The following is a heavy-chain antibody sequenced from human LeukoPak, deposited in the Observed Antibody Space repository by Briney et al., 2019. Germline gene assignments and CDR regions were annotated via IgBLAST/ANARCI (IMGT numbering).Heavy chain of an antibody. CDR3: ARDSGRGGCSDGSCYSPYYYYYGMDV. Sequence: ASVKVSCKASGYTFTSYGISWVRQAPGQGLEWMGWISAYNGNTNYAQKLQGRVTMTTDTSTSTAYMELRSLRSDDTAVYYCARDSGRGGCSDGSCYSPYYYYYGMDVWGQGTTVTVSS. CDR1: GYTFTSYG. V-gene: IGHV1-18*01. D-gene: IGHD2-15*01. J-gene: IGHJ6*02. CDR2: ISAYNGNT.